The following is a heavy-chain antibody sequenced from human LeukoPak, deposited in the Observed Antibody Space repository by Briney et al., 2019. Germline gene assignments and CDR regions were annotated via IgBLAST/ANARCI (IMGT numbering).Heavy chain of an antibody. CDR2: IRYDGSNK. V-gene: IGHV3-30*02. CDR3: AKAPYSSSWYIFDY. Sequence: GGSLRLSCAASGFTFSSYGMHWVRQAPGKGLEWVAFIRYDGSNKYYADSVKGRFTISRDNSKNTLYLQMNSLRAEDTAVYYCAKAPYSSSWYIFDYWGQGTLVTVSS. D-gene: IGHD6-13*01. J-gene: IGHJ4*02. CDR1: GFTFSSYG.